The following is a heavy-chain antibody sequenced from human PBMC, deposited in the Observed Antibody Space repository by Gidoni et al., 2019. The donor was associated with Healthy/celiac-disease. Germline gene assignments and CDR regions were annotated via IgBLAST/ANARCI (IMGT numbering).Heavy chain of an antibody. Sequence: QVQLQESGPGLVKPSETLSLNCTGPGGSISSYYWSWIRQPPGKGLEWIGYIYYSGSTNYNPSLKSRVTISVDTSKNQFSLKLSSVTAADTAVYYCASSIAVAGTPWYFDLWGRGTLVTVSS. CDR1: GGSISSYY. CDR3: ASSIAVAGTPWYFDL. D-gene: IGHD6-19*01. J-gene: IGHJ2*01. CDR2: IYYSGST. V-gene: IGHV4-59*01.